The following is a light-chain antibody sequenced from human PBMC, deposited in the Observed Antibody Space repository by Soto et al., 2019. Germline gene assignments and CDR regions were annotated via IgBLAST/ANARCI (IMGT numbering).Light chain of an antibody. CDR1: QSVSSSY. Sequence: EIVLRQSPGTLAFSPGERATLSCRASQSVSSSYLAWYQQKPGQAPRLLIYGASSRATGIPDRFSGSGSGTDFTLTISRLEPEDFAVYYCQQYGSSQTFGQGTKVDIK. J-gene: IGKJ1*01. CDR3: QQYGSSQT. V-gene: IGKV3-20*01. CDR2: GAS.